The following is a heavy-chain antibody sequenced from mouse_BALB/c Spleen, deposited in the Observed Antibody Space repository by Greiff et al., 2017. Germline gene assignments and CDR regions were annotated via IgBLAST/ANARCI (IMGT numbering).Heavy chain of an antibody. CDR3: ARKRYAMDY. Sequence: VHVKQSGAELVKPGASVKLSCTASGFNIKDTYMHWVKQRPEQGLEWIGRIDPANGNTKYDPKFQGKATITADTSSNTAYLQLSSLTSEDTAVYYCARKRYAMDYWGQGTSVTVSS. J-gene: IGHJ4*01. V-gene: IGHV14-3*02. CDR1: GFNIKDTY. CDR2: IDPANGNT.